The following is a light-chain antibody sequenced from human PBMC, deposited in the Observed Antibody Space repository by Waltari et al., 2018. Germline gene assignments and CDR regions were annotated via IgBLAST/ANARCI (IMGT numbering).Light chain of an antibody. Sequence: GERVTLSCRASQSLGSFLAWYQQKLGQAPRLLISGISTRATGIPARFSGSGSGTDFTLTISSLESEDFAVYYCQQYKSWPLTFGPGAKVDIK. CDR1: QSLGSF. CDR2: GIS. CDR3: QQYKSWPLT. V-gene: IGKV3-15*01. J-gene: IGKJ3*01.